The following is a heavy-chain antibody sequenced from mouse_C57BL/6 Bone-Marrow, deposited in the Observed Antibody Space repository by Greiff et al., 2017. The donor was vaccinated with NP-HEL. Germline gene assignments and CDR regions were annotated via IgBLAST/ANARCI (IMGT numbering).Heavy chain of an antibody. V-gene: IGHV1-80*01. CDR1: GYAFSSYW. CDR2: IYPGDGDI. D-gene: IGHD1-1*01. J-gene: IGHJ4*01. Sequence: QVHVKQSGAELVKPGASVKISCKASGYAFSSYWMNWVKERPGKGLEWIGQIYPGDGDIKYNGKFKGKATLTADKSSSTAYMQVSSLTSEDSAVYFCARGDYGSSRFGYAMDYWGQGTSVTVSS. CDR3: ARGDYGSSRFGYAMDY.